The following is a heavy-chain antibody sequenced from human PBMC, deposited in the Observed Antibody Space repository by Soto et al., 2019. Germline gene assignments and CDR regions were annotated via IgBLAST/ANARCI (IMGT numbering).Heavy chain of an antibody. CDR2: ISHDGSDK. CDR3: AKVMVKNWFDP. V-gene: IGHV3-30*18. J-gene: IGHJ5*02. CDR1: GFPFGDFG. D-gene: IGHD5-18*01. Sequence: PGGSLRLSCAASGFPFGDFGMHWLRQAPGKGLEWVAVISHDGSDKFYADSVKARFTISRDNSKNTLYLQMSGLRGEDTAVYYCAKVMVKNWFDPWGQGTLVTVSS.